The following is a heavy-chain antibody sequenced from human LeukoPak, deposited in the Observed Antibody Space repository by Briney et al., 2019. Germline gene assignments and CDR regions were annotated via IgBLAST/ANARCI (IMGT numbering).Heavy chain of an antibody. CDR2: ISGSGGST. CDR3: AKAVLLWFGEFRHVDY. Sequence: GGSLRLSCAAPGFTFSSYAMSWVRQAPGKGLEWVSAISGSGGSTYYADSVKGRFTISRDNSKNTLYLQMNSLRAEDTAVYYCAKAVLLWFGEFRHVDYWGQGTLVTVSS. CDR1: GFTFSSYA. D-gene: IGHD3-10*01. V-gene: IGHV3-23*01. J-gene: IGHJ4*02.